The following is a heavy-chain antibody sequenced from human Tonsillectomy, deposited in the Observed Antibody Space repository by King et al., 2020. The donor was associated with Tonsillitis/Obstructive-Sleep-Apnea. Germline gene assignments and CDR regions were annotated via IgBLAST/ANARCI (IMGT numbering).Heavy chain of an antibody. Sequence: VQLVESGGGLVKPGGSLRLSCAASGFTFNDYYMSWIRQAPGKGLEWISYISSSGDTVHYADSVKGRFTISRDNAQNSLYLQMNDLRDEDTALFYCARGKWIQTPLDRWGQATLVIVSS. CDR1: GFTFNDYY. CDR2: ISSSGDTV. CDR3: ARGKWIQTPLDR. V-gene: IGHV3-11*01. J-gene: IGHJ5*02. D-gene: IGHD5-18*01.